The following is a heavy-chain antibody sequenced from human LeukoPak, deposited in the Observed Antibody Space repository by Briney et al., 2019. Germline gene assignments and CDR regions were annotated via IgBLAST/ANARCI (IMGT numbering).Heavy chain of an antibody. D-gene: IGHD2-15*01. CDR1: GYTFTGYY. CDR2: INPNSGGT. V-gene: IGHV1-2*02. CDR3: ASSLDVVAATDNWFDP. J-gene: IGHJ5*02. Sequence: GASVKVSCKASGYTFTGYYMHWVRQAPGQGLEWMGWINPNSGGTNYAQKFQGRVTMTRDTSISTTYMELSRLRSDDTAVYYCASSLDVVAATDNWFDPWGQGTLVTVSS.